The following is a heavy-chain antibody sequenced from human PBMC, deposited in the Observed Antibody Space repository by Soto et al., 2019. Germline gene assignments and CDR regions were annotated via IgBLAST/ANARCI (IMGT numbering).Heavy chain of an antibody. J-gene: IGHJ4*02. CDR3: AISSLSTYYDFWSGPPSVDY. D-gene: IGHD3-3*01. V-gene: IGHV1-18*04. CDR2: ISAYNGNT. CDR1: GYTFTSYG. Sequence: ASVKVSCKASGYTFTSYGISWVRQAPGQGLEWMGWISAYNGNTNYAQKLQGRVTMTTDTSTSTAYMELRSLRSDDTAVYYCAISSLSTYYDFWSGPPSVDYWGQGTLVTVSS.